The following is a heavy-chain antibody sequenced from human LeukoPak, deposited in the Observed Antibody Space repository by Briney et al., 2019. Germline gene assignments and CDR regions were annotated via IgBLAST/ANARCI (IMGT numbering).Heavy chain of an antibody. Sequence: GGSLKISCKGSGYSFTSYWIGWVRQMRGKGREWLGIIYPGDSDTRYSPSFQGQVTISADKSISTAYLQWSSLKASDTAMYYCARPRDGYNSDAFDIWGQGTMVTVSS. D-gene: IGHD5-24*01. CDR3: ARPRDGYNSDAFDI. V-gene: IGHV5-51*01. CDR2: IYPGDSDT. CDR1: GYSFTSYW. J-gene: IGHJ3*02.